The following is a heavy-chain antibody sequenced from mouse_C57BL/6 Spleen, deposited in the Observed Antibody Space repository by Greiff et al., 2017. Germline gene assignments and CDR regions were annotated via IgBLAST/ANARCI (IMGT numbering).Heavy chain of an antibody. D-gene: IGHD1-1*01. CDR3: AGYYYGSSEGYFDY. CDR1: GYSFTSYY. V-gene: IGHV1-66*01. CDR2: IYPGSGNT. Sequence: VKLMESGPELVKPGASVKISCKASGYSFTSYYIHWVKQRPGQGLEWIGWIYPGSGNTKYNEKFKGKATLTADTSSSTAYMQLSSLTSEDSAVYYCAGYYYGSSEGYFDYWGQGTTLTVSS. J-gene: IGHJ2*01.